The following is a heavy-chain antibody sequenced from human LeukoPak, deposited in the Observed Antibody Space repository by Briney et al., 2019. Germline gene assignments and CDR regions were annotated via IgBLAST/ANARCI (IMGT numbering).Heavy chain of an antibody. J-gene: IGHJ4*02. D-gene: IGHD3-10*01. V-gene: IGHV3-9*01. CDR3: AKDIKYYGSGAGRGLDY. CDR2: MSGNSGIR. CDR1: GFTFYAYA. Sequence: GRSLRLSSAASGFTFYAYAMHCGRRAPGQGRRGWSGMSGNSGIRAYAESGKGRFTIYTHNTKNSLYLQMNSLRAEDTALYYRAKDIKYYGSGAGRGLDYWGQGTLVTVSS.